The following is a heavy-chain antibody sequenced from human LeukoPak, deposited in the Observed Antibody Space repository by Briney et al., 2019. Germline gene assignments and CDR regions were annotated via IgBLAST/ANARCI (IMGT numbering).Heavy chain of an antibody. CDR2: ISAYNGNT. CDR3: ARGRGYCSSTSCQLTDY. CDR1: GYTFTSYG. V-gene: IGHV1-18*01. J-gene: IGHJ4*02. Sequence: ASVRVPCKASGYTFTSYGISWVRQAPEQGLEWMGWISAYNGNTNYAQKLQGRVTMTTDTSTSTAYMELRSLRSDDTAVYSCARGRGYCSSTSCQLTDYWGQGTLVTVSS. D-gene: IGHD2-2*01.